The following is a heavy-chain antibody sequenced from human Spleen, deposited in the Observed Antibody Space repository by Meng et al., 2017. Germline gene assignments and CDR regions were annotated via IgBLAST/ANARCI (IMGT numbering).Heavy chain of an antibody. CDR3: ARSPIDKYDLSALPLDY. Sequence: GESLKISCVVSGLTLSDHIFHWVRQAPGKGLEWVAVISLDGSGKQYADSVKGRFTFSRDDSKNTVYLQINSLRVEDTAVYYCARSPIDKYDLSALPLDYWGQGTLVTVSS. V-gene: IGHV3-30*01. CDR1: GLTLSDHI. J-gene: IGHJ4*02. CDR2: ISLDGSGK. D-gene: IGHD3-16*01.